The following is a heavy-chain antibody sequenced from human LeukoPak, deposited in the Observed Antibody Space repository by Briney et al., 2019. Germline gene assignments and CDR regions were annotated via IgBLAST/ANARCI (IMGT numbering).Heavy chain of an antibody. D-gene: IGHD1-14*01. CDR3: ARVTGDFDY. CDR1: GGSISSGGYS. V-gene: IGHV4-30-2*01. Sequence: SETLSLTCAVSGGSISSGGYSWSWIRQPPGKGLEWIGYIYHSGSTYYNPSLKSRVTISVDRSKNQFSLKLSSVTAADTAVYYCARVTGDFDYWGQGTLVTVSS. J-gene: IGHJ4*02. CDR2: IYHSGST.